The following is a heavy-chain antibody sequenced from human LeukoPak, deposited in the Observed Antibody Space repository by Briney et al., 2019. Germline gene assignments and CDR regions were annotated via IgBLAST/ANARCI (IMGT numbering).Heavy chain of an antibody. Sequence: PGGSLRLSCAASEFAFSTYNMNWVRQAPGKGLEWVSYTSTGSSTTYYADSVKGRFTISRDNVENSLYLQMNSLRDEDTAVYYCARVAAGYSVNYFDYWGQGTLVTASS. J-gene: IGHJ4*02. CDR1: EFAFSTYN. CDR2: TSTGSSTT. V-gene: IGHV3-48*02. D-gene: IGHD4-23*01. CDR3: ARVAAGYSVNYFDY.